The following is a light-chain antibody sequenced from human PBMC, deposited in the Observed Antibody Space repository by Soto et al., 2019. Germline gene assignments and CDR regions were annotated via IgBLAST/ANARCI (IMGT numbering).Light chain of an antibody. CDR1: QGVGND. V-gene: IGKV1-6*01. CDR2: HAS. CDR3: LQDNYKPLT. J-gene: IGKJ4*01. Sequence: AVQMTQSPSSLSASVGDRVTITCRASQGVGNDLAWYQQRPGKAPNLLILHASTLQSGVPSRFSGSGSGTDFTLTISGLQPEDSATYYCLQDNYKPLTFGGGTKVDIK.